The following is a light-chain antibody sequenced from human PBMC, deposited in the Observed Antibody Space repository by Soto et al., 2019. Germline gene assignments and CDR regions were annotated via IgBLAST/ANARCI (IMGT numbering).Light chain of an antibody. CDR3: GQFVSAPPRT. V-gene: IGKV3-20*01. CDR1: QSVSSN. J-gene: IGKJ1*01. Sequence: TQSPATLSVSPGERATLSCRASQSVSSNLAWYQQKPGQAPRLLLYGASARATGIPDRFSGSGSGTDFTLTISRLEPEDFAVYFCGQFVSAPPRTFGQGTKVDIK. CDR2: GAS.